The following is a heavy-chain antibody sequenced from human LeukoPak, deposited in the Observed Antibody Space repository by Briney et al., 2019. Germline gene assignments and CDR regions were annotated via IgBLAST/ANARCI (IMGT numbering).Heavy chain of an antibody. Sequence: ASVKVSCKASGYTFTSYYMHWVRQAPRQGLEWMGIINPSGGSTSYAQKFQGRVTMTRDTSTSTVYMELSSLRSEDTAVYYCARAGIAVAGLDYWGQGTLVTVSS. D-gene: IGHD6-19*01. J-gene: IGHJ4*02. V-gene: IGHV1-46*01. CDR3: ARAGIAVAGLDY. CDR1: GYTFTSYY. CDR2: INPSGGST.